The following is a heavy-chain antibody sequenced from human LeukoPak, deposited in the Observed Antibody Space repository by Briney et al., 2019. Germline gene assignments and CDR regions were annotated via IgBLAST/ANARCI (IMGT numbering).Heavy chain of an antibody. V-gene: IGHV3-30*03. CDR2: MSYDGTNK. J-gene: IGHJ4*02. Sequence: PGGSLRLSCEASGFTFRTYGMHWVRQAPGKGLEWVALMSYDGTNKDYTDSVKGRFTISRDNAKNTLYLQMKSLRAEDTAVYYCARGGYGGDGDSWGQGTLVTVSS. CDR3: ARGGYGGDGDS. D-gene: IGHD4-23*01. CDR1: GFTFRTYG.